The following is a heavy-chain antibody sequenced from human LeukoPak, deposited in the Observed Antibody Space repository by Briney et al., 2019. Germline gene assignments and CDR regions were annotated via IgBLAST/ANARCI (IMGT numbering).Heavy chain of an antibody. J-gene: IGHJ4*02. V-gene: IGHV4-4*02. CDR3: VREGGFYRPLDY. CDR2: VHLDGRT. Sequence: SETLSLTCGVSGGSVINTNWWTWVRQPPGKGLEWIGEVHLDGRTNYNPSLESRLTMSVDVSENQVSLKLTSVTAADTAVYYCVREGGFYRPLDYSGQGTLVTVSS. D-gene: IGHD3-3*01. CDR1: GGSVINTNW.